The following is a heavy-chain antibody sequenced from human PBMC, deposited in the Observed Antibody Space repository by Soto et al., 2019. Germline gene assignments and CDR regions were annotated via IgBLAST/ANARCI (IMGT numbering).Heavy chain of an antibody. D-gene: IGHD2-2*01. J-gene: IGHJ4*02. Sequence: GGSLRLSCAASGFTFSSYGMHWVRQAPGKGLEWVAVISYDGSNKYYADSVKGRFTISRDNSKNTLYLQMNSLRAEDTAVYYCAKDDGEYQLLTHDYWGQGTLVTVSS. CDR2: ISYDGSNK. CDR1: GFTFSSYG. V-gene: IGHV3-30*18. CDR3: AKDDGEYQLLTHDY.